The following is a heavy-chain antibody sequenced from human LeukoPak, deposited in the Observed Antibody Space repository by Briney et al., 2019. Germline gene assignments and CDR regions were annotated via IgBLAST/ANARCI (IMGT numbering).Heavy chain of an antibody. CDR2: ISGSGGST. Sequence: GGSLRLSCAASGFTFSSYAMSWVRQAPGKGLEWVSAISGSGGSTYYADSVKGRFTISRDNSKNTLYLQTNSLRAEDTAVYYCAKSDGYDSHFDYWGQGTLVTVSS. CDR1: GFTFSSYA. V-gene: IGHV3-23*01. CDR3: AKSDGYDSHFDY. J-gene: IGHJ4*02. D-gene: IGHD5-12*01.